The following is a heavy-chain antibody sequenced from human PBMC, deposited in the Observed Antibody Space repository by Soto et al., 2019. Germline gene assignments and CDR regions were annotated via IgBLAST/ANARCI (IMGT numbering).Heavy chain of an antibody. D-gene: IGHD3-22*01. J-gene: IGHJ6*02. V-gene: IGHV1-18*04. CDR1: GFTFNTCG. CDR2: ISGYNGNT. CDR3: ARDREYYYDTSGTYHYHYALDV. Sequence: QVQLVESGAEVKKPGASVKVSCKASGFTFNTCGISWVRQAPGQGLEWMGWISGYNGNTNYAQNLQGRVTMTTDTPTNTAYMELRSLRSDDTAVYYCARDREYYYDTSGTYHYHYALDVWGQGTTVTVSS.